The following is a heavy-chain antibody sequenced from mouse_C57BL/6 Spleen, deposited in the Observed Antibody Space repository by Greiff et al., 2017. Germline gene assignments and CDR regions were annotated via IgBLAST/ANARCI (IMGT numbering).Heavy chain of an antibody. CDR1: GFSLTSYG. CDR2: IWSGGST. CDR3: ARKSAGPGAY. J-gene: IGHJ3*01. Sequence: QVQLQQSGPGLVQPSQSLSITCTVSGFSLTSYGVHWVRQSPGKGLEWLGVIWSGGSTDYNAAFISRLSISKDNSKSQVFFKMSSLQADDTAIYYCARKSAGPGAYWGQGTLVTVSA. D-gene: IGHD3-2*02. V-gene: IGHV2-2*01.